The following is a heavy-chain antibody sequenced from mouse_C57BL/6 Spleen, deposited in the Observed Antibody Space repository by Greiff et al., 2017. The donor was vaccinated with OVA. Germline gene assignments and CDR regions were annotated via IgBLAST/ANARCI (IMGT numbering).Heavy chain of an antibody. Sequence: EVMLVESGPGMVKPSQSLSLTCTVTGYSITSGYDWHWIRHFPGNKLEWMGYISYSGSTNYNPSLKSRISITHDTSKNHFFLKLNSVTTEDTATYYCARGTTVVSYFDYWGQGTTLTVSS. CDR3: ARGTTVVSYFDY. CDR2: ISYSGST. D-gene: IGHD1-1*01. V-gene: IGHV3-1*01. CDR1: GYSITSGYD. J-gene: IGHJ2*01.